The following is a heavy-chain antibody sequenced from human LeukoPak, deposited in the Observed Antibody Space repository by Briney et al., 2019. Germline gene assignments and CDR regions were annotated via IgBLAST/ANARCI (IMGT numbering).Heavy chain of an antibody. CDR1: GFTFSSYA. Sequence: QPGGSLRLSCAASGFTFSSYAMHWVRQAPGKGLEYVSAITANGDGTYYANSVQGRFTISRDNSKNTLSLQMGSLRAEDMAVYYCARDPLEYSSSAEGFDYWGQGTLVTVSS. CDR2: ITANGDGT. J-gene: IGHJ4*02. D-gene: IGHD6-6*01. CDR3: ARDPLEYSSSAEGFDY. V-gene: IGHV3-64*01.